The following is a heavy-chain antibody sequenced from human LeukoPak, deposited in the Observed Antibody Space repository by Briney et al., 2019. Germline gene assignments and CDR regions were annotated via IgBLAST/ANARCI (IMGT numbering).Heavy chain of an antibody. CDR2: IIPILGIA. CDR3: ASSWHDSSGYYYFEAFDI. CDR1: GGTFSSYA. Sequence: ASVKVSCKASGGTFSSYAISWVRQAPGQGLEWMGRIIPILGIANYAQKFQGRVTITADKSTSTAYMELSSLRSEDTAVYYCASSWHDSSGYYYFEAFDIWGQGTMVTVSS. D-gene: IGHD3-22*01. J-gene: IGHJ3*02. V-gene: IGHV1-69*04.